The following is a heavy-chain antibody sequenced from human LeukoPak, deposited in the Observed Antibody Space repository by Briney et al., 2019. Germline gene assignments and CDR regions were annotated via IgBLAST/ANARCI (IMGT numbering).Heavy chain of an antibody. J-gene: IGHJ3*02. Sequence: SETLSLTCTVSGGSISSSSYYWGWLRQPPGKGLEWIGSIYYSGSTYYHPSLKSRVTISVDTSKNQFSLNLTSVTAADTAVYYCARRRGDYYYGSGSDYKGDAFDIWGQGTMVTVSS. D-gene: IGHD3-10*01. CDR2: IYYSGST. V-gene: IGHV4-39*07. CDR3: ARRRGDYYYGSGSDYKGDAFDI. CDR1: GGSISSSSYY.